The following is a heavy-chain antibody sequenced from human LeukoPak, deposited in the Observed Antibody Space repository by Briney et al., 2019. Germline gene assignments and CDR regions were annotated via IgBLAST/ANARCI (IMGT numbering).Heavy chain of an antibody. J-gene: IGHJ6*03. CDR2: INHSGST. V-gene: IGHV4-34*01. CDR1: GGSFSGYY. CDR3: ARVSSWYYYYMDV. Sequence: SETLSLTCAVYGGSFSGYYWSWIRQRPGKGLEWIGEINHSGSTNYNPSLKSLVTISVDSSKNQFSLKLSSVTAADTAVYYCARVSSWYYYYMDVWGKGTTVTVSS. D-gene: IGHD6-13*01.